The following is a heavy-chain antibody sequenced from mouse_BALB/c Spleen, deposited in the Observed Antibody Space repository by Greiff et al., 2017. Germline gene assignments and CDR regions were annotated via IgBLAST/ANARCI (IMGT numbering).Heavy chain of an antibody. D-gene: IGHD1-1*01. J-gene: IGHJ2*01. CDR1: GFTFSSFG. Sequence: EVQLVESGGGLVKPGGSLKLSCAASGFTFSSFGMHWVRQAPEKGLEWVAYISSGSSTIYYADTVKGRFTISRDNPKNTLFLQMTSLRSEDTAMYYCARSTTVDYWGQGTTLTVSS. CDR3: ARSTTVDY. V-gene: IGHV5-17*02. CDR2: ISSGSSTI.